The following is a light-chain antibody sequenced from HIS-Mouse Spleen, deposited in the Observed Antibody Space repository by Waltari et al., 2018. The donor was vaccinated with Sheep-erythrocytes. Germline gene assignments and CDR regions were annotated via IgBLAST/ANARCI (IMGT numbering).Light chain of an antibody. Sequence: DIQMTQSPSSLSASVGDRVTITCRASQSISSYLNWYQQKPGKAPKLLIYAASSLQSGVPSRFSGSGSGTEFTLTISSLQPDDFATYYCQQYNGYPLTFGGGTKVEIK. J-gene: IGKJ4*01. CDR1: QSISSY. CDR3: QQYNGYPLT. CDR2: AAS. V-gene: IGKV1-39*01.